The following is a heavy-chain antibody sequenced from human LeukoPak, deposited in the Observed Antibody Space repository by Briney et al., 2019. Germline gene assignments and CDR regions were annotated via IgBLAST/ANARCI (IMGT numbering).Heavy chain of an antibody. CDR1: GGSISSSSYY. J-gene: IGHJ4*02. Sequence: PSETLSLTCTVSGGSISSSSYYWGWIRQPPGKGLEWIGSIYYSGSTYYNPSLKSRVTISVDTSKNQFSLKLSSVTAADTAVYYCARETLKFHPFYSSGWYDDYWGQGTLVTVSS. CDR2: IYYSGST. V-gene: IGHV4-39*07. D-gene: IGHD6-19*01. CDR3: ARETLKFHPFYSSGWYDDY.